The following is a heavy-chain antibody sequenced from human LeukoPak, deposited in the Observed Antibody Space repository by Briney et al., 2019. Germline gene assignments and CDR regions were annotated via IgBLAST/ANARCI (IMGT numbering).Heavy chain of an antibody. V-gene: IGHV3-74*01. Sequence: GGSLRLSCAASGFSFSDYWMHWVRQAPEKGLVWVSLINSDGSTTNYADSVKGRFTISRDNAKNTLYLQMNSLRAEDTAVYFCARDRAWNYFDYWGQGTLVTVSS. J-gene: IGHJ4*02. CDR3: ARDRAWNYFDY. CDR2: INSDGSTT. D-gene: IGHD3-3*01. CDR1: GFSFSDYW.